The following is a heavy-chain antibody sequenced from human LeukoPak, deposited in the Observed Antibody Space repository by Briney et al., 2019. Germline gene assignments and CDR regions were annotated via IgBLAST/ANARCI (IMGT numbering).Heavy chain of an antibody. J-gene: IGHJ5*02. Sequence: GGSLRLSCAASGFTFSSYSMNWVRQAPGKGLEWVSSISSSSSYIYYADSVKGRFTISRDNAKNSLYLQMNSLGAEDTAVYYCAREGYGGWFDPWGQGTLVTVSS. D-gene: IGHD5-18*01. CDR1: GFTFSSYS. CDR2: ISSSSSYI. V-gene: IGHV3-21*01. CDR3: AREGYGGWFDP.